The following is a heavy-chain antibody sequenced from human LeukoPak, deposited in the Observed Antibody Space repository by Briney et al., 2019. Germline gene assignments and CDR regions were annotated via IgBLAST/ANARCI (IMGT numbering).Heavy chain of an antibody. D-gene: IGHD4-23*01. V-gene: IGHV5-51*01. Sequence: GESLKISCKGPGYSFTTYSIAWVRQMPGKGLEWMGIIYPGDSETRCSPSFQGQVTISADKSISTAYLQWSSLKASDTAMYYCARQEYGGIDYWGQGTLVTVSS. CDR2: IYPGDSET. J-gene: IGHJ4*02. CDR1: GYSFTTYS. CDR3: ARQEYGGIDY.